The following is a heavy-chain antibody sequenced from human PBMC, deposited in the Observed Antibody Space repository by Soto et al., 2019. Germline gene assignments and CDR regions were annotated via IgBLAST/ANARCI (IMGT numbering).Heavy chain of an antibody. J-gene: IGHJ4*02. CDR3: ARGTVGGTTSFDY. D-gene: IGHD1-26*01. Sequence: QVQLQESGPGLVKPSQTLSLTCSVSGDSISSGGYYWSWIRQNPGKGLEWIGYIYYTETTFYSPSLGSLVSISVDTSKNKFSLKLSSVTAADTAVYHYARGTVGGTTSFDYWGRGTLVTVSS. V-gene: IGHV4-31*01. CDR1: GDSISSGGYY. CDR2: IYYTETT.